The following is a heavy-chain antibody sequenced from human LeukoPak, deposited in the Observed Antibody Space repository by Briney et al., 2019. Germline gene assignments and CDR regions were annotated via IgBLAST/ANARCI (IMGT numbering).Heavy chain of an antibody. CDR3: AREGYDYVWGSYRRNWFDP. V-gene: IGHV1-69*13. CDR1: GGTFSSYA. D-gene: IGHD3-16*02. CDR2: IIPIFGTA. J-gene: IGHJ5*02. Sequence: PVKVSCKASGGTFSSYAISWVRQAPGQGLEWMGGIIPIFGTANYAQKFQGRVTITADESTSTAYMELSSLRSEDTAVYYRAREGYDYVWGSYRRNWFDPWGQGTLVTVSS.